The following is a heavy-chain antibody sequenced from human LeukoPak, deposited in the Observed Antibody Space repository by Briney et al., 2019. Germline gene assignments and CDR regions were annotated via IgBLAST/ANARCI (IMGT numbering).Heavy chain of an antibody. V-gene: IGHV3-20*04. CDR3: ARIHGYNAFNT. J-gene: IGHJ3*02. D-gene: IGHD5-24*01. Sequence: GGSLRLSCAASGFTFDDYGMSWVRQAPGKGLEWVSTINSNAAATRYADSVNGRFTISRDNAKNSLYVQMNSLRAEDTALYYCARIHGYNAFNTWGQGTMVTVSS. CDR1: GFTFDDYG. CDR2: INSNAAAT.